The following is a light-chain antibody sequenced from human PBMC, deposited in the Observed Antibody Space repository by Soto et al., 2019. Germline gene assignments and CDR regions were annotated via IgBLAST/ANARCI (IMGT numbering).Light chain of an antibody. J-gene: IGLJ3*02. CDR1: SSNIGAGYD. CDR2: GNS. Sequence: QSVLTQPPSVSGAPGQRVTISCTGSSSNIGAGYDVHWYQQLPETVPKLLIYGNSNRPSGVPDRFSGSKSGTSASLAITGLQDEDEADYYCQSYDSSLSGWVFGGGTKLTVL. CDR3: QSYDSSLSGWV. V-gene: IGLV1-40*01.